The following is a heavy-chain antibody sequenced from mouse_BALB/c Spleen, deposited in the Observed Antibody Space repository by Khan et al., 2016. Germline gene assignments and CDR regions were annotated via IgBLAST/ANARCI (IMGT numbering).Heavy chain of an antibody. Sequence: QIQLVQSGPELKKPGETVKISCKASGYTFTNYGMNWVKQAPGEGLKWMGWMNTYTGEPTYADDFKGRFAFSLKTSARTAYLQINNLKNEDTATYFCARDYDDDGDWYFDVWGAGTTVTVSS. D-gene: IGHD2-4*01. CDR1: GYTFTNYG. V-gene: IGHV9-3-1*01. CDR2: MNTYTGEP. CDR3: ARDYDDDGDWYFDV. J-gene: IGHJ1*01.